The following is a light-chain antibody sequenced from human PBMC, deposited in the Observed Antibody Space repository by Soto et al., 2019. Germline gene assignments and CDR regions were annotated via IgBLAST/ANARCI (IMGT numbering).Light chain of an antibody. CDR1: SSDVGNYNY. V-gene: IGLV2-14*01. CDR2: MVS. CDR3: TSPTPGSLHV. J-gene: IGLJ1*01. Sequence: QSALTQPASVSGSPGQSITISCTGTSSDVGNYNYVSWYQQYPGRVPKLLIYMVSNRPSGVSNRFSGSKSGNTASLTISGLQAEDAADYFCTSPTPGSLHVSGTGTKVTVL.